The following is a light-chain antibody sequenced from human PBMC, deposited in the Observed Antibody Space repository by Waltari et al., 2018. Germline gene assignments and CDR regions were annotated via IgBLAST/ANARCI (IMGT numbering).Light chain of an antibody. CDR1: SSDVGGYKY. J-gene: IGLJ3*02. CDR3: SSYTSSSTLV. CDR2: NVI. Sequence: QSALTQPASVSGSPGQSITISCTGTSSDVGGYKYVSWSQQYPGKAPKLMIYNVIGRPSGVSERFSGSKSGDTASLTISGLQAEDEADYFCSSYTSSSTLVFGGGTKLTVL. V-gene: IGLV2-14*03.